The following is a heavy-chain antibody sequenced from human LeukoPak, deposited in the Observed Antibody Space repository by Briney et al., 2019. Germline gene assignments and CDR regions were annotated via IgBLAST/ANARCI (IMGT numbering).Heavy chain of an antibody. V-gene: IGHV4-59*08. CDR1: GGSINNYY. CDR2: IYYSGAT. D-gene: IGHD3-22*01. Sequence: SETLSLTCSVSGGSINNYYWSWIRQPPGKGLEYVGYIYYSGATNYSPSLKSRVTMSVDASNNQFSLQLSSVTAADTAIYYCARFSRYDNDGRYLGLWGQGTLVTVSS. J-gene: IGHJ4*02. CDR3: ARFSRYDNDGRYLGL.